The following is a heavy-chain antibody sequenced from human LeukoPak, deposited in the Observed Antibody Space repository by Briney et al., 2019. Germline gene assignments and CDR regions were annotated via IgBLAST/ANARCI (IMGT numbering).Heavy chain of an antibody. V-gene: IGHV3-23*01. Sequence: GGSLRLSCAASGFTFSNYAMSWVRQAPGKGLEWVSVISGSGGTTYSADSVKGRFTISRDNSKNTLHLQMNSLRAEDTAAYYCAKERGNNGGNTNGYFDYWGQGTLVTVSS. D-gene: IGHD4-23*01. CDR2: ISGSGGTT. CDR1: GFTFSNYA. CDR3: AKERGNNGGNTNGYFDY. J-gene: IGHJ4*02.